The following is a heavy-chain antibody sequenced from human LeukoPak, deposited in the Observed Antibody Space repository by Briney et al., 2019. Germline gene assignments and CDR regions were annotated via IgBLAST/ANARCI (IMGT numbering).Heavy chain of an antibody. CDR2: INPNSGGT. CDR1: GYTFTSYG. V-gene: IGHV1-2*02. CDR3: AREGNLPAAIPLGTGLDY. Sequence: GASVKVSCKASGYTFTSYGISWVRQAPGQGLEWMGWINPNSGGTNYAQKFQGRVTMTRDTSISTAYMELSRLRSDDTAVYYCAREGNLPAAIPLGTGLDYWGQGTLVTVSS. J-gene: IGHJ4*02. D-gene: IGHD2-2*01.